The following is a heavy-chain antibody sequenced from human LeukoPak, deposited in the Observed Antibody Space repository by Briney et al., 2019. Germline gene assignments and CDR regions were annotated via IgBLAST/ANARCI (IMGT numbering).Heavy chain of an antibody. J-gene: IGHJ3*02. CDR3: ATRLGGNAFDI. D-gene: IGHD1-26*01. CDR2: ILSSGST. V-gene: IGHV4-61*02. Sequence: SQTLSLTCTVSHGSISSGSYHWTWYRQPAGKGLEWIGRILSSGSTNSNPSLKSRVTISLDKSKNQFSLDLISVTAADTAVYCCATRLGGNAFDIWGQGTMVTVSS. CDR1: HGSISSGSYH.